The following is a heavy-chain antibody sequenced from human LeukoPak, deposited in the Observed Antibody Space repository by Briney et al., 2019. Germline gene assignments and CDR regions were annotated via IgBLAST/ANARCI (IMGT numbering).Heavy chain of an antibody. V-gene: IGHV1-69*13. CDR2: IIPIFGTA. CDR1: GGTFSSYA. Sequence: SVKVSCRASGGTFSSYAISWVRQAPGQGLEWMGGIIPIFGTANYAQKFQGRVTITADESTSTAYMELSSLRSEDTAVYYCARVVDSSGYYFDYWGQGTLVTVSS. J-gene: IGHJ4*02. D-gene: IGHD3-22*01. CDR3: ARVVDSSGYYFDY.